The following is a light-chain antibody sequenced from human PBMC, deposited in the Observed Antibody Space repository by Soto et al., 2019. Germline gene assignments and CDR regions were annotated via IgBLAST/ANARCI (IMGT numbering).Light chain of an antibody. J-gene: IGKJ4*01. CDR2: KAS. Sequence: DIQSTQSPSTLSASVGDRVTITGRASQSIRDWLAWYQQKPGKVPKLLIYKASNLESGVPSRFSGSGSGTEFTLTISSLQPEDFATYSCQQLNSYPLTFGGGTKVDIK. CDR1: QSIRDW. V-gene: IGKV1-5*03. CDR3: QQLNSYPLT.